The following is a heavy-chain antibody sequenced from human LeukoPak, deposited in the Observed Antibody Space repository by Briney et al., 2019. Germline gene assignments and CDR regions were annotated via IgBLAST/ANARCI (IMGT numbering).Heavy chain of an antibody. V-gene: IGHV1-69*13. D-gene: IGHD2-2*01. CDR1: GGTFSSYA. J-gene: IGHJ6*04. CDR2: IIPIFGTA. CDR3: ARGDRRDIVVDILTDHYGMDV. Sequence: SVKVSCKASGGTFSSYAIRWVRQAPGQGLEWMGGIIPIFGTANYAQKFQGRVTITADESTSTAYMELSSLRSEDTAVYYCARGDRRDIVVDILTDHYGMDVWGKGTTVTVSS.